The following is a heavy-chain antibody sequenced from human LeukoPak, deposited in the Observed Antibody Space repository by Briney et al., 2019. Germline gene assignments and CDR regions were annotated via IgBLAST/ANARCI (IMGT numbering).Heavy chain of an antibody. Sequence: SETLSLTCAVYGGSFSGYYWSWIRQPPEKGLEWIGEINHSGSTNYNPSLKSRVTISVDTSKNQFSLKLSSVTAADTAVYYCAITTDYYGSGSYYSYYYYYMDVWGKGTTVTVSS. CDR1: GGSFSGYY. V-gene: IGHV4-34*01. CDR3: AITTDYYGSGSYYSYYYYYMDV. D-gene: IGHD3-10*01. J-gene: IGHJ6*03. CDR2: INHSGST.